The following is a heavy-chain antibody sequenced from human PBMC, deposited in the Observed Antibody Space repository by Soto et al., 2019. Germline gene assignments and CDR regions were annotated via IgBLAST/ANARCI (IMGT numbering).Heavy chain of an antibody. CDR2: ISYDGSNK. CDR1: GFTFSDYA. D-gene: IGHD3-10*01. CDR3: AKGHYGS. V-gene: IGHV3-30-3*01. J-gene: IGHJ4*02. Sequence: GGSLRLSCAASGFTFSDYAMHWVRQAPGKGLEWVAVISYDGSNKYYADSVKGRFTISRDNSKNTLYLQMKSLRPEDTAVYHCAKGHYGSGGQGTLVTVSS.